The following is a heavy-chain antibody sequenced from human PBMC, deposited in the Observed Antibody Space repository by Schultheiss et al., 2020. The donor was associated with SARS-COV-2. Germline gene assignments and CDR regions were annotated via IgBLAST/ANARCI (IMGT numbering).Heavy chain of an antibody. CDR2: INHSGST. D-gene: IGHD2-2*01. J-gene: IGHJ3*02. CDR3: ARSARVGYQLLDAFAI. Sequence: SETLSLTCAVSGYSISSGYYWSWIRQPPGKGLEWIGEINHSGSTNYNPSLKSRVTISVDTSKNQFSLKLSSVTAADTATYYCARSARVGYQLLDAFAIWGQGTMVTVSS. CDR1: GYSISSGYY. V-gene: IGHV4-38-2*01.